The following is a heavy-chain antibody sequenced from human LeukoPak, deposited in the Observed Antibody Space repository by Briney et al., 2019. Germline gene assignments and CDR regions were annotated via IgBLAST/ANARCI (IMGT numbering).Heavy chain of an antibody. J-gene: IGHJ4*02. CDR3: AKSVWDCSSTSCLRLYFDY. CDR1: GFTFSSYA. CDR2: ISGSGGST. V-gene: IGHV3-23*01. D-gene: IGHD2-2*01. Sequence: GGSLRLSCAASGFTFSSYAMSWVRQAPGKGLEWVSAISGSGGSTYYADSVKGRFTISRDNSKNTLYLQMNSLRAEDTAVYYCAKSVWDCSSTSCLRLYFDYWGQGTLVTVSS.